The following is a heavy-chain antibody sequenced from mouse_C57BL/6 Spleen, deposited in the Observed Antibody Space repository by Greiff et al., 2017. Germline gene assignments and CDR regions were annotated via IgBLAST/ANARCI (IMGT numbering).Heavy chain of an antibody. Sequence: QVQLQQSGAELVKPGASVKISCKASGYAFSSYWMNWVKQRPGQGLEWIGQLYPGAGATNYNGKFKGKATLTADKSSSTAYMQLSSLTSEDAAVYFCARDGNYYYAMDDWGQGTSVTVSS. V-gene: IGHV1-80*01. CDR1: GYAFSSYW. CDR2: LYPGAGAT. D-gene: IGHD2-1*01. J-gene: IGHJ4*01. CDR3: ARDGNYYYAMDD.